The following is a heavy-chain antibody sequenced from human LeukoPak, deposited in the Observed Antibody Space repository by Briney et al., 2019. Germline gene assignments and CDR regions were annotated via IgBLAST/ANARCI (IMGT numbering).Heavy chain of an antibody. D-gene: IGHD6-6*01. CDR3: AREGIAARRPFDY. J-gene: IGHJ4*02. Sequence: GGSLRLSCAASGFTFSSYWMSWVRQAPGKGLEWVANIKQDGSEKYYVDSVKGRLTISRDNAKNSLYLQMNSLRAEDTAVYYCAREGIAARRPFDYWGQGTLVTVSS. V-gene: IGHV3-7*01. CDR2: IKQDGSEK. CDR1: GFTFSSYW.